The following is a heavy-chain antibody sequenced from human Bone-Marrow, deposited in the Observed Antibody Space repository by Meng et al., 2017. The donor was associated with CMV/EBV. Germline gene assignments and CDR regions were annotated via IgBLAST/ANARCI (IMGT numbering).Heavy chain of an antibody. V-gene: IGHV5-51*01. J-gene: IGHJ4*02. Sequence: GESLKISCKGSGYSFTSYWIGWVRQMPGKGLEWMGIIYPGDSDTRYSPSFQGQVTISADKSISTAYLQWSSLKASDTAMYYCARRVRRPITMIEEGAYFDYWGQGTLVTSPQ. CDR1: GYSFTSYW. CDR2: IYPGDSDT. D-gene: IGHD3-22*01. CDR3: ARRVRRPITMIEEGAYFDY.